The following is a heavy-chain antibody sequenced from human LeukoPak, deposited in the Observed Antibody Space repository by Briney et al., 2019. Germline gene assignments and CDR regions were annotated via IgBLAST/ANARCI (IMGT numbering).Heavy chain of an antibody. Sequence: GGSLRLSCAGSGFTFSTNAMGWVRQAPGEGLEWVSSIKGGGGDPFYADSVRGGFTISRDKSKNTLYLQLNSLRAEDTAVYFCAQGGHDYNPFYCWGQGTLVTVSS. J-gene: IGHJ4*02. V-gene: IGHV3-23*01. CDR2: IKGGGGDP. CDR1: GFTFSTNA. D-gene: IGHD4-11*01. CDR3: AQGGHDYNPFYC.